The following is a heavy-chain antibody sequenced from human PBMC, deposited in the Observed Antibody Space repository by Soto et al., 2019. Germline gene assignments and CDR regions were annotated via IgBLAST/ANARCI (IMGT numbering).Heavy chain of an antibody. V-gene: IGHV4-31*03. CDR3: AREDYLSYCGMDV. Sequence: SETLSLTCTVSGGSISSGGYYWSWIRQHPGKGLEWIGYIYYSGSTYYNPSLKSRVTISVDTSKNQFSLKLSSVTAADTAVYYWAREDYLSYCGMDVWGKGTRVTFPS. D-gene: IGHD3-16*01. CDR1: GGSISSGGYY. CDR2: IYYSGST. J-gene: IGHJ6*04.